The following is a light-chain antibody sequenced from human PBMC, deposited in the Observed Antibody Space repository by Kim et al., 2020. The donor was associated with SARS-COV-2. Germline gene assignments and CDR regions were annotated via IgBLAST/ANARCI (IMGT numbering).Light chain of an antibody. CDR1: HRRSNNY. CDR2: DAS. J-gene: IGKJ5*01. V-gene: IGKV3-20*01. CDR3: QQYDRSPIT. Sequence: PGDGDTLSCRTSHRRSNNYFAWCQQQPRQAPRLLIYDASNRATGIPGRFSGSGSGTDFTLTISRLEAEDFAVYFCQQYDRSPITFGRGTRLEIK.